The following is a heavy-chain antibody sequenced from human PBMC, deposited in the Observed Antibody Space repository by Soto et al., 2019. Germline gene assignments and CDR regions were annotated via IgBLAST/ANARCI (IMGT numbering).Heavy chain of an antibody. CDR2: IIPILGIA. Sequence: EASVKVSCKASGGTFSSYTISWVRQAPGQGLEWMGRIIPILGIANYAQKFQGRVTITADKSTSTAYMELSSLRSEDTAVYYCARDVCSGGSCYSELAYWGQGTLVTVSS. D-gene: IGHD2-15*01. V-gene: IGHV1-69*04. CDR1: GGTFSSYT. CDR3: ARDVCSGGSCYSELAY. J-gene: IGHJ4*02.